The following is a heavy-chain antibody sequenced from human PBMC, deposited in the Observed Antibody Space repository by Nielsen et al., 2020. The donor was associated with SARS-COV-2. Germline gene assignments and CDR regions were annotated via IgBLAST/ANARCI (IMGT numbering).Heavy chain of an antibody. CDR1: GGSISSSSYY. Sequence: SETLSLTCTVSGGSISSSSYYWGWIRQPPGKGLEWIGSIYYSGSTYYNPSLKSRVTISVDTSKNQFSLKLSSVTAADTAVYYCARHGGSYYPRVEFDYWGQGTLVTVSS. D-gene: IGHD1-26*01. V-gene: IGHV4-39*01. CDR3: ARHGGSYYPRVEFDY. J-gene: IGHJ4*02. CDR2: IYYSGST.